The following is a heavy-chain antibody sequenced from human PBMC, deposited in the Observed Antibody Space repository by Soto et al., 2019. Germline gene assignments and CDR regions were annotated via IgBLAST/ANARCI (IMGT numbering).Heavy chain of an antibody. CDR3: ARSMTTVVTLAY. D-gene: IGHD4-17*01. CDR2: IYYSGST. J-gene: IGHJ4*02. V-gene: IGHV4-39*01. CDR1: GGSISSSSYY. Sequence: SETLSLTCTVSGGSISSSSYYWGWIRQPPGKGLEWIGSIYYSGSTYYNPSLKSRVTISVDTSKNQFSLKLSSVTAADTAVYYCARSMTTVVTLAYWGQGTLVPVSS.